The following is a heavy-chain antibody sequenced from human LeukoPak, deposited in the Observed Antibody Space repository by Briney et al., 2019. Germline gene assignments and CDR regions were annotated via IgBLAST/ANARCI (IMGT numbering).Heavy chain of an antibody. V-gene: IGHV3-7*01. CDR1: GFTVSSNY. CDR2: IKHNGGEK. D-gene: IGHD3-22*01. Sequence: GGSLRLSCAASGFTVSSNYMSWVRQAPGKGLEWVASIKHNGGEKYYVDSVKGRFTISRDNAKNSLYLEMSSLRVEDTAVYYCARDRGWRTSGYYLYHFDYWGQGTLVTFAS. CDR3: ARDRGWRTSGYYLYHFDY. J-gene: IGHJ4*02.